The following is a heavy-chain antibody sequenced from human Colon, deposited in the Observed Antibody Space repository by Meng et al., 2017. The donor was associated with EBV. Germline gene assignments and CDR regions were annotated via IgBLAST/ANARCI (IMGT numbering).Heavy chain of an antibody. D-gene: IGHD3-22*01. CDR2: IPYSGST. CDR1: GGSICRCTNY. V-gene: IGHV4-31*03. Sequence: QLPGSGPGLVTPSPTLFPTVTGLGGSICRCTNYLCWILQLPWTGLEWIAYIPYSGSTYYNPSLKSRVTLSVDTSKNQLSLKLSSMTAADTAVYYCARYVFDSSRLYSNWFDPWGQGTLVTVSS. J-gene: IGHJ5*02. CDR3: ARYVFDSSRLYSNWFDP.